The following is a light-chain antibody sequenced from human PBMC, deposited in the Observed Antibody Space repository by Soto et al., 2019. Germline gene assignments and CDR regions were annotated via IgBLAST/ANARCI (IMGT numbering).Light chain of an antibody. Sequence: EIVLTQSPGTLSLSPGERATLSCRASQNVDSNVAWYQQKPGQAPRLLIYGASTRAAGIPVRFSGSGSGTEFTLTITSLQSEDFEVYYCQQFHNWPRTFGQGTKVDIK. CDR1: QNVDSN. CDR2: GAS. J-gene: IGKJ1*01. V-gene: IGKV3-15*01. CDR3: QQFHNWPRT.